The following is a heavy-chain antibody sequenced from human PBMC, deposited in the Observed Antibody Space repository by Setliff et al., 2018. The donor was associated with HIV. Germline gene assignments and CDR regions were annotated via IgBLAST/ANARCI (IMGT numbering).Heavy chain of an antibody. J-gene: IGHJ6*02. V-gene: IGHV3-7*01. CDR3: ARDTAELLGLYYYYGMDV. D-gene: IGHD1-26*01. CDR2: IDRDGSET. CDR1: RFTFNDYW. Sequence: GGSLRLSCVASRFTFNDYWMSWVRQAPGKGLEWVANIDRDGSETNYVDSVKGRFTIFRDNAKSSMYLQMNSLRVEDTAVYYCARDTAELLGLYYYYGMDVWGQGTTVTVSS.